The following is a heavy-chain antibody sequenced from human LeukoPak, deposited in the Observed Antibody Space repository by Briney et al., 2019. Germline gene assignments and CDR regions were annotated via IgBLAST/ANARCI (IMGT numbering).Heavy chain of an antibody. J-gene: IGHJ4*02. CDR2: ISYDGSNK. Sequence: PGRSLRLSCAASGFTFISYGMHWVRHAPGKGLGWVAVISYDGSNKYYADSVKGRFTISRDNSKNTLYLQMNSLRAEDTAVYYCAKDGALRTDYFDYWGQGTLVTVSS. CDR1: GFTFISYG. CDR3: AKDGALRTDYFDY. D-gene: IGHD1-1*01. V-gene: IGHV3-30*18.